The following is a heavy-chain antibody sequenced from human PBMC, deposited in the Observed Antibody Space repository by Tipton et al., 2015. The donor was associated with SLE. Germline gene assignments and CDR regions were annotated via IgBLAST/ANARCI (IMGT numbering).Heavy chain of an antibody. Sequence: GSLRLSCAASGFTYSGYWMSWVRQAPGKGLEWVANIKHDGSDTFYVDSVKGRFTISRDNAKNSLHLQMNSLRAEDTALYYCAKLGYSRGCLYFHHWGQGTLVTVSS. CDR3: AKLGYSRGCLYFHH. CDR2: IKHDGSDT. J-gene: IGHJ1*01. D-gene: IGHD6-19*01. V-gene: IGHV3-7*01. CDR1: GFTYSGYW.